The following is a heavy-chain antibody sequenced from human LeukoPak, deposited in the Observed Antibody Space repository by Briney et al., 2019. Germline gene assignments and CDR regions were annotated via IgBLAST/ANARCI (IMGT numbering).Heavy chain of an antibody. D-gene: IGHD3-16*01. J-gene: IGHJ4*02. V-gene: IGHV4-39*01. CDR3: VREGEWALPFDY. CDR2: IYYSGST. Sequence: SETLSLTCTVSGGSISSSSYYWGWIRQPPGKGLEWIGSIYYSGSTYYNPSLKSRVTISVDTSKNQFSLKLSSVIAADTAVYFCVREGEWALPFDYWGQGTLVTVSS. CDR1: GGSISSSSYY.